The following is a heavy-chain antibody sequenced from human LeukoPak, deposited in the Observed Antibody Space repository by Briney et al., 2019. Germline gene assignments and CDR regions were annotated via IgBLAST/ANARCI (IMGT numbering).Heavy chain of an antibody. J-gene: IGHJ4*02. CDR1: GSSISSSSDY. D-gene: IGHD3-22*01. CDR2: ISYSGRT. CDR3: AICRKFYSDSSGYCNYFDY. V-gene: IGHV4-39*01. Sequence: PSQTLSLTCSGSGSSISSSSDYWGWIRQPPGQRLEWIGSISYSGRTYYNLSLKSRVTMSVDTSKNQYYLKLSSVTAADTAVYYCAICRKFYSDSSGYCNYFDYWGQGTLVTVSS.